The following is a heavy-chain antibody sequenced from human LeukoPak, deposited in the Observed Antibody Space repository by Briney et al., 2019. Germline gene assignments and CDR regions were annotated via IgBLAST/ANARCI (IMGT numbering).Heavy chain of an antibody. CDR3: AREGVASGFDH. CDR1: RATFTSYA. D-gene: IGHD6-19*01. Sequence: APVKLSCKASRATFTSYAISWVPQAPGQGLEWMGGIIPIFGTADYAQKFQCRVTITADESTSTAHIELCSLRSEDTAAYYCAREGVASGFDHWAQGTLVTVFS. V-gene: IGHV1-69*13. CDR2: IIPIFGTA. J-gene: IGHJ4*02.